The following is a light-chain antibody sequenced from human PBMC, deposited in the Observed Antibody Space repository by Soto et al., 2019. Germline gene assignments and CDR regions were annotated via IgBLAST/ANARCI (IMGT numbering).Light chain of an antibody. CDR1: QSLSSN. J-gene: IGKJ4*01. Sequence: EIVLTQSPDTLYVSPGERATLSCRASQSLSSNVAWYQQRPRQAPRLLIYATSSRASDVPARFSGSGSGTEFTLTIASLQSEDFAVYYCQQYNSWPLTFGGGTKVEIK. CDR2: ATS. CDR3: QQYNSWPLT. V-gene: IGKV3-15*01.